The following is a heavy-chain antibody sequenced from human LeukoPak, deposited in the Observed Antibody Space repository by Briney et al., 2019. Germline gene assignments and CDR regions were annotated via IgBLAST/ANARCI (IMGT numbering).Heavy chain of an antibody. CDR2: MNPDSGNT. D-gene: IGHD3-3*01. V-gene: IGHV1-8*01. Sequence: ASVKVSCKASGYTFTSYDINWVRQATGQGLEWMGWMNPDSGNTGYAQKFQGRVTMTRNTSISTAYMELSSLRSEDTAVYYCARGLNYDFWSGSNIPGGWFDPWGRGTLVTVSS. J-gene: IGHJ5*02. CDR3: ARGLNYDFWSGSNIPGGWFDP. CDR1: GYTFTSYD.